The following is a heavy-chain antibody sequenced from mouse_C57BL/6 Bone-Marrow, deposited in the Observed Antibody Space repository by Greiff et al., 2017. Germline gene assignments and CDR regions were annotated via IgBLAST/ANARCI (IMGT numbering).Heavy chain of an antibody. CDR2: IYPRSGNT. Sequence: VQLQQSGAELARPGASVKLSCKASGYTFTSYGISWVKQRPGQGLEWIGEIYPRSGNTYYNEKFKGKATLTADTSSSTAYMELRSLTSEDSAVYFCARSSNYVAWFAYWGQGTLVTVSA. J-gene: IGHJ3*01. V-gene: IGHV1-81*01. CDR3: ARSSNYVAWFAY. CDR1: GYTFTSYG. D-gene: IGHD2-5*01.